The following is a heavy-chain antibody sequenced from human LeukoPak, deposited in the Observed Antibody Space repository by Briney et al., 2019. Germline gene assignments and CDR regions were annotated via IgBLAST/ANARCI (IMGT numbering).Heavy chain of an antibody. CDR3: ARDESSWGELPFDY. Sequence: GGSLRLSCAASGFTFSSYAMSWVRQAPGKGLEWVSAISGSGGSTYYADSVKGRFTISRDNAKNSLYLQMNSLRAGDTAVYYCARDESSWGELPFDYWGQGTLVTVSS. V-gene: IGHV3-23*01. D-gene: IGHD1-26*01. J-gene: IGHJ4*02. CDR1: GFTFSSYA. CDR2: ISGSGGST.